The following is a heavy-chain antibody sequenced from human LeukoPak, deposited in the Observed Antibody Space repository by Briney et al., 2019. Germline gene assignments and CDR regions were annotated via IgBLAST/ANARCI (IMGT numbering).Heavy chain of an antibody. CDR3: AKEGGESGWLNH. J-gene: IGHJ5*02. V-gene: IGHV3-23*01. CDR2: ISGSGGTS. CDR1: GFTFSSYA. D-gene: IGHD1-26*01. Sequence: GGSLRLSCAASGFTFSSYAMTWVRQAPGKGLKWVSAISGSGGTSYHRDSVKGRFTISRDNSKNTLYLQMNTLRAEDTAVYYCAKEGGESGWLNHWGQGTLVTVSS.